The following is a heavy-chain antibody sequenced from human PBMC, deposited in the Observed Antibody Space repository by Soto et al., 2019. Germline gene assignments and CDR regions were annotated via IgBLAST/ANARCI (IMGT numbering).Heavy chain of an antibody. D-gene: IGHD5-12*01. CDR1: GYTFTGYY. CDR2: INPNSGGT. CDR3: ARDLHSGYDGYYYYGMDV. Sequence: ASVKVSCKAPGYTFTGYYMHWVRQAPGQGLEWMGWINPNSGGTNYAQKFQGWVTMTRDTSISTAYMELSRLRSDDTAVYYCARDLHSGYDGYYYYGMDVWGQGTTVTVSS. J-gene: IGHJ6*02. V-gene: IGHV1-2*04.